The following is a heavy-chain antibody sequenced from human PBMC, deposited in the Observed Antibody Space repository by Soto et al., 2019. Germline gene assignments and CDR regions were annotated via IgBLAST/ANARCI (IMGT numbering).Heavy chain of an antibody. D-gene: IGHD1-1*01. J-gene: IGHJ4*02. CDR1: GFSLTKSPVG. CDR2: IYWDDDK. CDR3: AHRLGGSSWNDGFFDF. Sequence: QITLKESGPTLVEPTEALALTCSFSGFSLTKSPVGVGWFRQPPGKALEWLAVIYWDDDKRYNPSLKARITMTKDTFGNQVARTLTDMEPEDTATYFCAHRLGGSSWNDGFFDFWGQGLPVTVS. V-gene: IGHV2-5*02.